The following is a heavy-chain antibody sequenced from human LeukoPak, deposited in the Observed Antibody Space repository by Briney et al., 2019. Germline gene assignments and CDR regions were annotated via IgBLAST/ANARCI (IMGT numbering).Heavy chain of an antibody. Sequence: SETLSLTCTVSGGSISSSSYYWGWIRQPPGKGLEWIGSIYYSGSTDYNPSLKSRVTISVDTSKTQFSLKLSSVTAADTAVYYCARGQKIAVSITGRSYYFDYWGQGTLVTVSS. J-gene: IGHJ4*02. CDR1: GGSISSSSYY. CDR3: ARGQKIAVSITGRSYYFDY. D-gene: IGHD6-19*01. CDR2: IYYSGST. V-gene: IGHV4-39*01.